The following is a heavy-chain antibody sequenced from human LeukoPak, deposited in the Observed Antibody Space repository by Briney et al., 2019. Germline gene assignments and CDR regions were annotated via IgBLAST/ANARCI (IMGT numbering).Heavy chain of an antibody. CDR1: GGSISSYY. J-gene: IGHJ6*03. D-gene: IGHD6-13*01. CDR3: ARASSSSWHKSPGYYYYMDV. Sequence: SETLSLTCTVSGGSISSYYWSWIRQPPGKGLEWIGYIYYSGSTNYNPSLKSRVTISVDTSKNQFSLKLSSVTAADTAVYYCARASSSSWHKSPGYYYYMDVWGKGTTVTISS. V-gene: IGHV4-59*01. CDR2: IYYSGST.